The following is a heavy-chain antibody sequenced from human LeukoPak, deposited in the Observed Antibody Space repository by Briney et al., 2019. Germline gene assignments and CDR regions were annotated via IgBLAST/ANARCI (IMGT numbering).Heavy chain of an antibody. CDR2: ISWNGGST. J-gene: IGHJ4*02. CDR1: GFTFDDHG. CDR3: ATGLDCGGDCYPHYFDY. V-gene: IGHV3-20*04. Sequence: GGSLRLSCAGSGFTFDDHGMTWVRQGPGKGLEWVSGISWNGGSTGYADSVKGRFTISRDNAKNSLFLQMNSLRAEDTAVYYCATGLDCGGDCYPHYFDYWGQGTLVTVSS. D-gene: IGHD2-21*02.